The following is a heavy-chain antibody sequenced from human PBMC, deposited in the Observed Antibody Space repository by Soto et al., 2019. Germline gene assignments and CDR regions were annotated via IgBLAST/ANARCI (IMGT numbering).Heavy chain of an antibody. J-gene: IGHJ4*02. CDR1: GFTFSSYG. CDR3: AKDIVKYTYGACDY. CDR2: ISYDGSNS. Sequence: PGGSLRLSCAASGFTFSSYGMYWVRQAPGKGLEWVAAISYDGSNSYHADSVKGRFTISRDNSKNTLSLQLNSLRTEETAVYYCAKDIVKYTYGACDYWGQGVLVTVSS. V-gene: IGHV3-30*18. D-gene: IGHD5-18*01.